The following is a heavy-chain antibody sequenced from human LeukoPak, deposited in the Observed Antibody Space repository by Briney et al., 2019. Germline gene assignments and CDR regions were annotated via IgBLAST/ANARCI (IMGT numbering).Heavy chain of an antibody. CDR3: ARGGDSSGYYYPLFDY. CDR2: ISYDGSNK. J-gene: IGHJ4*02. D-gene: IGHD3-22*01. CDR1: GFTFSSYA. V-gene: IGHV3-30-3*01. Sequence: GGSLRLSCAASGFTFSSYAMHWVRQAPGKGLEWVAVISYDGSNKYYADSVKGRFTISRDNSKNTLYLQMNSLRAEDTAVYYCARGGDSSGYYYPLFDYWGQGTLVTVSS.